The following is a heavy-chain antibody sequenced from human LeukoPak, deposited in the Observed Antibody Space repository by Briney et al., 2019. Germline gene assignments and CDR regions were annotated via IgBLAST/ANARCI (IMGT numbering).Heavy chain of an antibody. J-gene: IGHJ4*02. V-gene: IGHV1-46*01. CDR2: INPSGGSA. CDR3: ARAIERGRRSDY. Sequence: GASVKVSCRTSGYTFTTYYVHWVRQAPGQGLEWMGVINPSGGSASYAQNFQGRVAMTRDTSTSTVDMELSSLISDDTAIYYCARAIERGRRSDYWGQGTLVTVSS. D-gene: IGHD5-24*01. CDR1: GYTFTTYY.